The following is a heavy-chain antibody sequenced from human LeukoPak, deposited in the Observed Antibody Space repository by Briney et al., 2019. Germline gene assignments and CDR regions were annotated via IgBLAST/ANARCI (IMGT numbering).Heavy chain of an antibody. CDR2: IYYSGST. Sequence: SETLSLTCTVSGGSLSSSSYYWGWLRQPPGKGLEWIGSIYYSGSTYYNPSLKSRVTISVDTSKNQFSLKLSSVTAADTAVYYCASLGMTTVTTFHYWGQGTLVTVSS. CDR3: ASLGMTTVTTFHY. V-gene: IGHV4-39*01. J-gene: IGHJ4*02. D-gene: IGHD4-17*01. CDR1: GGSLSSSSYY.